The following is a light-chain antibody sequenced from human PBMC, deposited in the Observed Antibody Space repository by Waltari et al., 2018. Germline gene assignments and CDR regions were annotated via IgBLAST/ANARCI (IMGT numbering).Light chain of an antibody. CDR3: QQRSNWPELT. CDR2: DAS. V-gene: IGKV3-11*01. Sequence: EIVLTQSPATLSLSPGERATLSCRASQSVGTSLAWYQQKPGKAPRLLIYDASNRATGIPSRFSGVGSGTDFTVTISSLEPEDFAVYYCQQRSNWPELTFGGGTKVQIK. CDR1: QSVGTS. J-gene: IGKJ4*01.